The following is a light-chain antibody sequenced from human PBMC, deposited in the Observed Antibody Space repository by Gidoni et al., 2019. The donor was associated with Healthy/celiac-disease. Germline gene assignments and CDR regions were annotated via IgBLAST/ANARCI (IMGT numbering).Light chain of an antibody. CDR2: DVS. J-gene: IGLJ2*01. CDR1: SDVGGYNY. Sequence: SDVGGYNYVSWYQQHPGKAPKLMIYDVSKRPSGVPDRFSGSKSGNTASLTISGLQAEDEADYYCCSYAGSYTYVVFGGGTKLTGL. CDR3: CSYAGSYTYVV. V-gene: IGLV2-11*01.